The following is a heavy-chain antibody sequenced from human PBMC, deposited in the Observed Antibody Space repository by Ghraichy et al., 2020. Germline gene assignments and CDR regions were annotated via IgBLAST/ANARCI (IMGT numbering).Heavy chain of an antibody. J-gene: IGHJ4*02. D-gene: IGHD1-7*01. CDR1: GYTFTSYD. CDR3: ARGKELTQLPDY. V-gene: IGHV1-8*01. CDR2: MSPNNGNT. Sequence: ASVKVSCKASGYTFTSYDIVWVRQATGQGLEWMGWMSPNNGNTGYAQKFQGRVTMTRNTSIRTAYMELSSLRSEDTAVYYCARGKELTQLPDYWGQGTLVTVSS.